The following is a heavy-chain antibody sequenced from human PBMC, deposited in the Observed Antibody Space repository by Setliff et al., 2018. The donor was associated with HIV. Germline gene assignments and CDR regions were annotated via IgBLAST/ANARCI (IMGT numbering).Heavy chain of an antibody. J-gene: IGHJ4*02. CDR1: GGSISSGGYY. V-gene: IGHV4-31*03. CDR3: ARIFVAGMLFDY. Sequence: TLSLTCTVSGGSISSGGYYWSWIRQHPGKGLEWIGYIYYSGSTYYNPSLKSRVTISVDTSKNQFSLKLSSVTAADTAVYYFARIFVAGMLFDYWGQGTLVTVSS. D-gene: IGHD6-13*01. CDR2: IYYSGST.